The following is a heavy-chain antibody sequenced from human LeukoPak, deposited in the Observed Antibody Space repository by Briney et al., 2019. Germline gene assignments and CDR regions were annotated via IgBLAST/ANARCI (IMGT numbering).Heavy chain of an antibody. D-gene: IGHD1-26*01. CDR3: AGIAAVGANHYGFDY. V-gene: IGHV1-69*13. CDR2: IIPIFGTA. Sequence: ASVKVSCKASGGTFSSYAISWVRQAPGQGLEWMGGIIPIFGTANYAQKFQGRVTITADESTSTAYMELSSLRSEDTAVYYCAGIAAVGANHYGFDYWGQGTLVTVSS. J-gene: IGHJ4*02. CDR1: GGTFSSYA.